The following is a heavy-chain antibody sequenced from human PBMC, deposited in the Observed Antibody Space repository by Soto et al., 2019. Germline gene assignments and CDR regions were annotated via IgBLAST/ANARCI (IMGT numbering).Heavy chain of an antibody. CDR3: ARHSVSQGRITIFGDPPHYYYMDV. J-gene: IGHJ6*03. D-gene: IGHD3-3*01. V-gene: IGHV4-39*01. CDR1: GGSLSSSSYY. CDR2: IYYSGST. Sequence: SETLSLTCTVSGGSLSSSSYYWCCIRHPPGKGLEWIGSIYYSGSTYYNPSLKSRVTISVDTSKNQFSLKLSSVTAADTAVYYCARHSVSQGRITIFGDPPHYYYMDVSGKGTPVTAS.